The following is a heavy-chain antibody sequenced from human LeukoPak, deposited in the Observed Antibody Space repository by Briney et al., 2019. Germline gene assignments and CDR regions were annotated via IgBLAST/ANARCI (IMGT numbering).Heavy chain of an antibody. CDR1: GFTFSSYG. CDR2: ISYDGSNK. D-gene: IGHD6-13*01. Sequence: GGSLRLSCAASGFTFSSYGMHWVRQAPGKGLEWVAVISYDGSNKYYADSVKGRFTISRDNSKNTLYLQMNSLRAEDTAVYYCAKDLGAKQQLVLEAFDYWGQGTLVTVSS. J-gene: IGHJ4*02. CDR3: AKDLGAKQQLVLEAFDY. V-gene: IGHV3-30*18.